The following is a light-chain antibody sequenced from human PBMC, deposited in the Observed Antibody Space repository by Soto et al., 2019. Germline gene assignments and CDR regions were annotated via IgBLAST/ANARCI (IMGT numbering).Light chain of an antibody. Sequence: EIVMTQYPATLSVSPGERATLSCMASQSISSKLSWYQQIPGQAPRFLMFRTSSRATGSPARSSGSGSGTEFTLTISSLQSEDFAVYYCQQYNNWPRNTFGHGTRLEVK. CDR1: QSISSK. CDR2: RTS. J-gene: IGKJ5*01. CDR3: QQYNNWPRNT. V-gene: IGKV3-15*01.